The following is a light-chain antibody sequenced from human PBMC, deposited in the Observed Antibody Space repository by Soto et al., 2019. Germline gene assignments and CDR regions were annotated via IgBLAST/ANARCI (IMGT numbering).Light chain of an antibody. V-gene: IGLV2-14*03. Sequence: SSLNPPSSVFWAPGQSVTISFPGTSCGVGGYNHVSWYQQHPGKAPKLMIYDVSNRPSGVSNRFSGSKSANTASLTISGLQAEDEADYYCGSYSTSSTLYVFGTGTKVTVL. CDR3: GSYSTSSTLYV. J-gene: IGLJ1*01. CDR1: SCGVGGYNH. CDR2: DVS.